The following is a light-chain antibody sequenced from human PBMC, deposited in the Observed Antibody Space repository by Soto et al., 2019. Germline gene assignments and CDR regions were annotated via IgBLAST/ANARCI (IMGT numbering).Light chain of an antibody. V-gene: IGKV1-27*01. CDR2: AAS. Sequence: DIQMTQSPSSLSASVGDRVTITCRASQGISNYLAWYQQKPGKVPKLLIYAASTLQSGVPSRFSGSGSGTDFTLTFSSLQPEDVATYYCQKYNSAPQVFGPGTKVDIK. J-gene: IGKJ3*01. CDR3: QKYNSAPQV. CDR1: QGISNY.